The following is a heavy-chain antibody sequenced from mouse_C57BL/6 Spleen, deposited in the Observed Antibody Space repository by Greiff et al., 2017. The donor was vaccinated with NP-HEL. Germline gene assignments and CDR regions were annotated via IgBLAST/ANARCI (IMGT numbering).Heavy chain of an antibody. J-gene: IGHJ1*03. CDR2: ISDGGSYT. Sequence: EVQRVESGGGLVKPGGSLKLSCAASGFTFSSYAMSWVRQTPEKRLEWVATISDGGSYTYYPDNVKGRFTISRDNAKNNLYLQMSHLKSEDTAMYYCARDRVLSGYFDVWGTGTTVTVSS. V-gene: IGHV5-4*01. D-gene: IGHD1-1*01. CDR1: GFTFSSYA. CDR3: ARDRVLSGYFDV.